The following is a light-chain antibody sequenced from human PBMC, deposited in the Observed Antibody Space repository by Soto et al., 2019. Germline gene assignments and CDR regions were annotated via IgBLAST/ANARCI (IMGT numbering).Light chain of an antibody. CDR3: QQYGTSPWT. CDR1: QSVSSNY. V-gene: IGKV3-20*01. CDR2: TAS. J-gene: IGKJ1*01. Sequence: EIVLTQSPGTLSLSPGERATLSCRASQSVSSNYLAWYQQKPGQAPRLLIYTASGRATGIPDRFSGSGSGKDFTITISRVEPEDVAVYYCQQYGTSPWTFGQGTKVEIK.